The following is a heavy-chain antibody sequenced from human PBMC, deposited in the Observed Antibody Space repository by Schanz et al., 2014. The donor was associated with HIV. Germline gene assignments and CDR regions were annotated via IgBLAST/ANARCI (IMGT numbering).Heavy chain of an antibody. CDR2: VSTDGVA. J-gene: IGHJ6*02. CDR3: VRCYPKPPIFGVSIPFYGLDA. CDR1: GFTFGNYD. Sequence: EVRLVDSGGGLVQPGRSLRLSCAASGFTFGNYDMHWVRQPEGKGLEWVSVVSTDGVAQYAGSVKGRFTISRENAINASNIQMHRLRAGDTAAYSSVRCYPKPPIFGVSIPFYGLDAWGQGTAVTVSS. V-gene: IGHV3-13*01. D-gene: IGHD3-3*01.